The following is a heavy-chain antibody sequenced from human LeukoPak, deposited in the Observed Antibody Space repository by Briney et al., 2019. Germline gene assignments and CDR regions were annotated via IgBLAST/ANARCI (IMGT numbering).Heavy chain of an antibody. CDR1: GFTFSNFY. D-gene: IGHD6-19*01. CDR2: IKQDGSER. J-gene: IGHJ4*02. V-gene: IGHV3-7*03. Sequence: GGSLRLSCAASGFTFSNFYMSWVRRAPGKGLEWVANIKQDGSERFYGDSVTGRFTISRDTSKNTVSLQMNSLRAEDTAVYYCAGDKTTGGWYEFDYWGQGTLVTVSS. CDR3: AGDKTTGGWYEFDY.